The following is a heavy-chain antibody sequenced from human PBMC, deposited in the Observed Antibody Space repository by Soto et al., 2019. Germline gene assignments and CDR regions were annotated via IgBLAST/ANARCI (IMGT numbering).Heavy chain of an antibody. V-gene: IGHV3-30-3*01. Sequence: PVGSLRLSCAASGFTFSSYAMHWVRQAPGKGLEWVAVISYDGSNKYYADSVKGRFTISRDNSKNTLYLQMNSLRAEDTAVYYCAKDRWQAAGAPWPHDYWGQGTLVTVSS. CDR1: GFTFSSYA. CDR2: ISYDGSNK. D-gene: IGHD2-15*01. CDR3: AKDRWQAAGAPWPHDY. J-gene: IGHJ4*02.